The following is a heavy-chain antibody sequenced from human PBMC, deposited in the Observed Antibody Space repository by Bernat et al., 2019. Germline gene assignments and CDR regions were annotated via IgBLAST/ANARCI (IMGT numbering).Heavy chain of an antibody. V-gene: IGHV1-18*01. CDR1: GFIFTSNG. J-gene: IGHJ2*01. CDR3: ATTSVSLSWYFDL. Sequence: QGELVQSGTEMKKLGASVRVSCKAPGFIFTSNGFAWVRQAPGQGLEWMGRVSAYNGDTQYAQKFQGRVIMTTDSSTTTAYMELKNLRSDDTAVYFCATTSVSLSWYFDLWGRGTLVTVSS. CDR2: VSAYNGDT.